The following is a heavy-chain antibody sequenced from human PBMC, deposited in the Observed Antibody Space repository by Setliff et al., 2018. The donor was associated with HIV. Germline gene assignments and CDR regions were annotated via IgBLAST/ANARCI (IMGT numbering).Heavy chain of an antibody. Sequence: SETLSLTCSVSGGSTSNEYWSWIRQPPGKGLEWIGYIYDSGSPKYNPSLKSRVTISIDTSKSQISLKLTSVTAADTAMYHCARVYYFDSSGYYQRGDVFDIWGQGTMVTVSS. J-gene: IGHJ3*02. V-gene: IGHV4-59*01. CDR2: IYDSGSP. D-gene: IGHD3-22*01. CDR3: ARVYYFDSSGYYQRGDVFDI. CDR1: GGSTSNEY.